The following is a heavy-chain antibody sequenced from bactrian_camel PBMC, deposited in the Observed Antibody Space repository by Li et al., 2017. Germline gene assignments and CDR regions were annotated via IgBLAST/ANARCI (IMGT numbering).Heavy chain of an antibody. CDR2: LASDGSS. Sequence: QLVESGGGSVQAGGSLRLSCAFSGYTYSAYCMGWFRQAPGKEREGVASLASDGSSIYANSLKGRFSISKDNARNWLDLHMDSLEPGDTARYYCAADRRRHGPPSLRPGDYSVWGQGTQVTVS. V-gene: IGHV3S53*01. D-gene: IGHD2*01. CDR3: AADRRRHGPPSLRPGDYSV. J-gene: IGHJ4*01. CDR1: GYTYSAYC.